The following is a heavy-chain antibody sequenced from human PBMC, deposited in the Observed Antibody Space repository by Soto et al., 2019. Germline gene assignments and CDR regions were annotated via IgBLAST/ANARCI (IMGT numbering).Heavy chain of an antibody. Sequence: GGSLRLSCAASGFTFSDYYMSWIRQAPGKGLEWVSYISSSGSTIYYADSVKGRFTISRDNAKNSLYLQMNSLRAEDTAVYYCARDSMVPGIAAAGTFPQELYYYYYMDVWGKGTTVTVSS. V-gene: IGHV3-11*01. CDR2: ISSSGSTI. CDR3: ARDSMVPGIAAAGTFPQELYYYYYMDV. CDR1: GFTFSDYY. D-gene: IGHD6-13*01. J-gene: IGHJ6*03.